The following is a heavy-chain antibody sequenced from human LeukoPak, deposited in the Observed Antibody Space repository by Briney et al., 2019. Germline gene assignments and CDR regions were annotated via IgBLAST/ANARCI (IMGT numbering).Heavy chain of an antibody. CDR2: INTDGSST. D-gene: IGHD5-18*01. Sequence: PSETLSLTCSVSGSSISSTSYYWGWVRQAPGKGLVWVSRINTDGSSTSYADSVKGRFTISRDNAKNTLYLQMNSLRAEDTAVYYCARDGPTAMVIDYWGQGTLVTVSS. V-gene: IGHV3-74*01. J-gene: IGHJ4*02. CDR1: GSSISSTSYY. CDR3: ARDGPTAMVIDY.